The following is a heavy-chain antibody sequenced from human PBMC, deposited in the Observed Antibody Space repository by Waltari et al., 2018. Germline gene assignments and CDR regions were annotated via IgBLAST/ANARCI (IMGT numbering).Heavy chain of an antibody. CDR1: GFTFTRYS. V-gene: IGHV3-21*01. CDR3: ARETNYYYYYMDV. CDR2: ISSSSSYI. J-gene: IGHJ6*03. D-gene: IGHD2-8*01. Sequence: EVQLVESGGGLVKPGGSLRLSCAASGFTFTRYSMNWVRRAPGKGLEWVSSISSSSSYIYDADSVKGRFTISRDNAKNSLYLQMNSLRAEDTAVYYCARETNYYYYYMDVWGKGTTVTISS.